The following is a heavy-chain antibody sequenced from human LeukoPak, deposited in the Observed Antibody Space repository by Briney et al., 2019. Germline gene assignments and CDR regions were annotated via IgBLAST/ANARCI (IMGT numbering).Heavy chain of an antibody. Sequence: SETLSLTCAVYGGSFSGYYWSWIRQPPGKGLEWIGEIYHSGSTNYNPSLKSRVTISVDKSKNQFSLKLSSVTAADTAVYYCARGLGAAEDYWGQGTLVTVSS. V-gene: IGHV4-34*01. CDR3: ARGLGAAEDY. CDR1: GGSFSGYY. CDR2: IYHSGST. J-gene: IGHJ4*02. D-gene: IGHD6-13*01.